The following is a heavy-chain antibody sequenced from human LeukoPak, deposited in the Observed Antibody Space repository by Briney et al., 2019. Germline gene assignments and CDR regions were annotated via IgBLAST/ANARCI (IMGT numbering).Heavy chain of an antibody. Sequence: ASVKVSCKASGYTFTSYDINWVRQATGQGLEWMGWMNPNSGNTGYAQKFQGRVTITRNTSISTAYTELSSLRSEDTAVYYCARGLVGATTPDWFDPWGQGTLVTVSS. J-gene: IGHJ5*02. CDR2: MNPNSGNT. CDR1: GYTFTSYD. V-gene: IGHV1-8*03. CDR3: ARGLVGATTPDWFDP. D-gene: IGHD1-26*01.